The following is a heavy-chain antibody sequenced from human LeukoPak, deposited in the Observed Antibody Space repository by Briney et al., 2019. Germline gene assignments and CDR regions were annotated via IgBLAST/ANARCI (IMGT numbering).Heavy chain of an antibody. CDR2: ISAYNGNT. D-gene: IGHD5-12*01. CDR1: GYTFTSYG. Sequence: GASVKVSCKASGYTFTSYGISWVRQAPGQGLEWMGWISAYNGNTNYAQKLQGRVTMTTDTTTSTAYKELRSLRSDDTAVYYCARIPGRLRADYYYYYMDVWGKGTTVTVSS. CDR3: ARIPGRLRADYYYYYMDV. J-gene: IGHJ6*03. V-gene: IGHV1-18*01.